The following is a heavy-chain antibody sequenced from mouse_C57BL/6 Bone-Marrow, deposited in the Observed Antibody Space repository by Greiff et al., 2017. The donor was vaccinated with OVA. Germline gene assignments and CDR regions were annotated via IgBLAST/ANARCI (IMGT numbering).Heavy chain of an antibody. CDR1: GYTFTSYW. J-gene: IGHJ2*01. CDR2: IDPSDSYT. D-gene: IGHD1-1*01. CDR3: ARDAFTTGRGGY. V-gene: IGHV1-69*01. Sequence: VKLQQPGAELVMPGASVKLSCKASGYTFTSYWMHWVKQRPGQGLEWIGEIDPSDSYTNYNQKFKGKSTLTVDKSSSTAYMQLSSLTSEDSAVYYCARDAFTTGRGGYWGQGTTLTVSS.